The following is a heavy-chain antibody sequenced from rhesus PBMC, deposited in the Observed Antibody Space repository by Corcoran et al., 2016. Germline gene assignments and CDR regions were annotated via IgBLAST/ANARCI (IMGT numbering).Heavy chain of an antibody. CDR1: GGSISSSY. D-gene: IGHD6-25*01. CDR2: IYGSGSST. Sequence: QLQLQESGPGLVKPSETLSVTCAVSGGSISSSYWSWIRQAPGKGLELIWYIYGSGSSTNDNPTLKSRVTLSVDTSKNQLSLKLSSVTTADTAVYYCARVGSWDEYFEFWGQGALVTVSS. J-gene: IGHJ1*01. CDR3: ARVGSWDEYFEF. V-gene: IGHV4-169*01.